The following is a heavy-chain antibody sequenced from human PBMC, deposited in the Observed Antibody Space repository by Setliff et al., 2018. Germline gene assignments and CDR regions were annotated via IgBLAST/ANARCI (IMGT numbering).Heavy chain of an antibody. J-gene: IGHJ3*02. CDR2: IKGDDSER. CDR3: GRAGKPYAIDI. V-gene: IGHV3-7*04. CDR1: GFTFSTYA. Sequence: GGSLRLSCAASGFTFSTYAMSWVRQAPGKGLEWVANIKGDDSERYYVDSVKGRFTVPRDNVKNSLFLQMDSLRVDDTAVYYCGRAGKPYAIDIWGQGTMVTVSS.